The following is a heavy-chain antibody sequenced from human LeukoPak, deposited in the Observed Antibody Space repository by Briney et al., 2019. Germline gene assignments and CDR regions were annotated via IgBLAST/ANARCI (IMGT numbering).Heavy chain of an antibody. CDR3: ARLRRNSDRSDFFYYYDH. CDR1: GFTFSDYS. J-gene: IGHJ4*02. D-gene: IGHD3-22*01. Sequence: PEGCLRLSCAASGFTFSDYSMNWVRQAPGKGLEWVASVKTVSRNIYYADSMRGRFTISRDNAKNSLFLQMNSLRAEDTAVYYCARLRRNSDRSDFFYYYDHWGQGTLVTVSS. CDR2: VKTVSRNI. V-gene: IGHV3-21*01.